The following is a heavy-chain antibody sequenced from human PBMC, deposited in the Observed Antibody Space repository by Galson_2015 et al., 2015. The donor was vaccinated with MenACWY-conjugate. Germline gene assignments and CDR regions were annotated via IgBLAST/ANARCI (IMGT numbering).Heavy chain of an antibody. Sequence: SLRLSCAASGFIFNTYWMHWVRHAPGKGLVWVSRINPGGNSTTYADSVKDRFTISRDNAKNTLYLQMNSLRPEDTAVFYCAKTRGASFYFDSWGQGNLATVSS. CDR1: GFIFNTYW. CDR3: AKTRGASFYFDS. J-gene: IGHJ4*02. V-gene: IGHV3-74*01. CDR2: INPGGNST. D-gene: IGHD1-26*01.